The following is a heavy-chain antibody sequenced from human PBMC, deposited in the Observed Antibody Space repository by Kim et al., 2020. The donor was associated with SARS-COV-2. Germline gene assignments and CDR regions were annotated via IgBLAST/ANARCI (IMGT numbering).Heavy chain of an antibody. CDR2: IRSKAYGGTT. V-gene: IGHV3-49*03. CDR1: GFTFRDYD. J-gene: IGHJ4*02. Sequence: GGSLRLSCTASGFTFRDYDMTWFRQAPGKGLEWVGVIRSKAYGGTTDCAASVRDRFTISRDDSKSIAYLQMNSLKTEDTAVYYCARIGGSPPLWGQGTLVTLSS. CDR3: ARIGGSPPL. D-gene: IGHD3-10*01.